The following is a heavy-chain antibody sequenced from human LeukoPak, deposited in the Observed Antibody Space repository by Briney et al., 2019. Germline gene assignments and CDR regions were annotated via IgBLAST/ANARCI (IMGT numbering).Heavy chain of an antibody. V-gene: IGHV4-59*12. CDR2: IYYSGST. Sequence: SETLSLTCTVSGGSISSYYWSWIRQPPGKGLEWIGYIYYSGSTNYNPSLKSRVTMSLDTSKNLVSLRLSSVTAADTAVYYCARDWDCASTTCNAGAFDIWGQGTTVTVSS. D-gene: IGHD2-2*01. CDR3: ARDWDCASTTCNAGAFDI. CDR1: GGSISSYY. J-gene: IGHJ3*02.